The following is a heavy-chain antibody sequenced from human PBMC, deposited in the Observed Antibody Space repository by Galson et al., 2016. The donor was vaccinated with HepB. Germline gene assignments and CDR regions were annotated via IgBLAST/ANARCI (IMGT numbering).Heavy chain of an antibody. V-gene: IGHV3-9*01. J-gene: IGHJ5*02. CDR2: ISWNSGSI. CDR3: VPGGFDP. CDR1: GFTFDDYA. Sequence: SLRLSCAASGFTFDDYAMHWVRQAPGKGLEWVSGISWNSGSIGYADSVKGRYTISRDKAKNSLYLQMNSLRAEDTALYYCVPGGFDPWGQGTLVTVSS.